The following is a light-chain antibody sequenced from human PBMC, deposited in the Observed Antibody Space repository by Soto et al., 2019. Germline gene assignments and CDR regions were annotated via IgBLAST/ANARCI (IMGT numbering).Light chain of an antibody. CDR2: SAS. Sequence: EIVMTQSPATLSVSRGETATLSCRASQRVGINLAWYQQKPGQAPRLLIYSASTRASGIPDRVSGTGSGTDFTLTISSLEPEDFAVFEGQQYGNSPITFGQGTRLEIK. CDR3: QQYGNSPIT. CDR1: QRVGIN. V-gene: IGKV3-15*01. J-gene: IGKJ5*01.